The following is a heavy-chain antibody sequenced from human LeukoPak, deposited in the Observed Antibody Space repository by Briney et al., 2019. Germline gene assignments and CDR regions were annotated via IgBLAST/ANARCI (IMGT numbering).Heavy chain of an antibody. V-gene: IGHV4-39*07. CDR1: GGSISSSSYY. Sequence: SETLSLTCTVSGGSISSSSYYWGWIRQPPGKGLEWIGSIYYSGSTCYNPSLKSRVTISVDTSKNQFSLKLSSVTAADTAVYYCARGSVGFFDYWGQGTLVTVSS. D-gene: IGHD2-2*01. CDR2: IYYSGST. CDR3: ARGSVGFFDY. J-gene: IGHJ4*02.